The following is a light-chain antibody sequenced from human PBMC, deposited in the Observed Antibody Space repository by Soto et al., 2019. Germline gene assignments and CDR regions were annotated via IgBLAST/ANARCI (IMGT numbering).Light chain of an antibody. Sequence: QSVLTQPASVSGSPGQATTISCTGTSSDVGAYKYVSWYQQHPGKAPKLMIYDVGNRPSGVSNRFSGSKSGNTASLTISGLQAEDEADYYCSSYTNTSTQLFGGGTKLTVL. CDR2: DVG. V-gene: IGLV2-14*01. CDR1: SSDVGAYKY. J-gene: IGLJ2*01. CDR3: SSYTNTSTQL.